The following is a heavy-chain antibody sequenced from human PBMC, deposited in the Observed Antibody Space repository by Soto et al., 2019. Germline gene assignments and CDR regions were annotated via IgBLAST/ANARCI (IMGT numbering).Heavy chain of an antibody. CDR3: AGGKEGITIFGVVPSGHYYGMDL. D-gene: IGHD3-3*01. CDR1: GGTFSSYA. CDR2: LIPIFGTA. J-gene: IGHJ6*02. V-gene: IGHV1-69*13. Sequence: SVKVSCKASGGTFSSYAISWVRQAPGQGREWMGGLIPIFGTANYAQKFQGRVTITADESTSTAYMELSRLRFEDTAVYYCAGGKEGITIFGVVPSGHYYGMDLWGQGTTVTV.